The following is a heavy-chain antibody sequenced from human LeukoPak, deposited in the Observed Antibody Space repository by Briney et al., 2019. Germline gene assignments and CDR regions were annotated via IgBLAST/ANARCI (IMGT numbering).Heavy chain of an antibody. CDR3: AKEYTSDWFPRGYLDY. CDR2: SYAGGSA. CDR1: GDSINTHY. D-gene: IGHD6-6*01. V-gene: IGHV4-4*07. J-gene: IGHJ4*02. Sequence: PSETLSLTCFVSGDSINTHYWTWVRQPAGKALEWIGRSYAGGSAYYNPSLKSRVTMSIDTSMNHFSLKLNSVTAADMAIYYCAKEYTSDWFPRGYLDYWGQGILVTVSS.